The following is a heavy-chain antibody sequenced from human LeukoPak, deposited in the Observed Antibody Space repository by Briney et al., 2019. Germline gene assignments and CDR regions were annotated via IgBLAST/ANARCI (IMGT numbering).Heavy chain of an antibody. CDR2: IYYSGST. Sequence: PSETLSLTCTVSGGSISSSSYYWGWVRQPPGKGLEWIGSIYYSGSTYYNPSLKSRVTISVDTSKNQFSLKLSSVTAADTAVYYCARVLLLWFGEIDAFDIWGQGTMVTVSS. CDR1: GGSISSSSYY. V-gene: IGHV4-39*07. D-gene: IGHD3-10*01. CDR3: ARVLLLWFGEIDAFDI. J-gene: IGHJ3*02.